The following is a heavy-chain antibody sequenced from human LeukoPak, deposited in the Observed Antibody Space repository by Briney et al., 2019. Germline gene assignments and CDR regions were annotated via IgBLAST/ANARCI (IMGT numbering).Heavy chain of an antibody. V-gene: IGHV3-7*01. CDR3: ARALDYYDSSGYWLPGY. CDR2: VKKDASEK. CDR1: GFTFSNNW. D-gene: IGHD3-22*01. Sequence: GGSLRLSCAASGFTFSNNWMTWVRQAPGKGLEWVASVKKDASEKYYVDSVKGRFTISRDNAKNSLYLQMNSLRVEDTAVYYCARALDYYDSSGYWLPGYWGQGTLVTVSS. J-gene: IGHJ4*02.